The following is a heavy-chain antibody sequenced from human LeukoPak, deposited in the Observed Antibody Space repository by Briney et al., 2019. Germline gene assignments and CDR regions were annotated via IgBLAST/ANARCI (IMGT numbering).Heavy chain of an antibody. D-gene: IGHD6-19*01. J-gene: IGHJ4*02. V-gene: IGHV3-7*01. CDR2: IQRDGSEK. CDR3: ARQGYSSGK. CDR1: GFTFSNYW. Sequence: GGSLRLSCAASGFTFSNYWMNWVRQAPGKGLEWVASIQRDGSEKYYVESVKGRFTISRDNAKNSLYLQMNGLRAEDTAVYYCARQGYSSGKWGQGTLVTVSS.